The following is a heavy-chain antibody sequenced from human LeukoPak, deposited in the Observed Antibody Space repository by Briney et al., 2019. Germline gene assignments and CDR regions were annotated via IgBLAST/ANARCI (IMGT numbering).Heavy chain of an antibody. Sequence: GRSLRLSCAASGFTFSSYGMHWVRQAPGKGLEWVAVISYDGSNKYYADSVKGRFTISRDNSKNTLYLQMNSLRAEDTAVYYCARLYGGNSRWGQGTLVTVSS. CDR3: ARLYGGNSR. D-gene: IGHD4-23*01. CDR1: GFTFSSYG. V-gene: IGHV3-30*03. J-gene: IGHJ4*02. CDR2: ISYDGSNK.